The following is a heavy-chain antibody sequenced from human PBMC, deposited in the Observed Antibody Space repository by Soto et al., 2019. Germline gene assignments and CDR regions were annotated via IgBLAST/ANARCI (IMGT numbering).Heavy chain of an antibody. V-gene: IGHV3-48*04. CDR2: MSSSGSTI. Sequence: PGGSLRLSCAASGFTFSSYAMSWVRQAPGKGLEWVSYMSSSGSTIYYADSVKGRFTISRDNAKNSVYLQMNSLRADDTAVYYCARGTGETDYWGQGTLVTVSS. D-gene: IGHD7-27*01. CDR1: GFTFSSYA. J-gene: IGHJ4*02. CDR3: ARGTGETDY.